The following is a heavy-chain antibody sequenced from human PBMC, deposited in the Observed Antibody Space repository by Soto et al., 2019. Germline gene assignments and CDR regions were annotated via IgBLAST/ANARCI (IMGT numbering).Heavy chain of an antibody. V-gene: IGHV3-23*01. CDR2: ISVRGDDT. CDR3: ARAQPTYSSSYFDY. Sequence: PGGSLRLSCAASGFTFSSYAMSWVRQAPGKGLEWVSIISVRGDDTYYTDSVKGRFTISRDNSKNTLYVHMNSLRAEDTAVYYCARAQPTYSSSYFDYWGQGTLVTVSS. CDR1: GFTFSSYA. J-gene: IGHJ4*02. D-gene: IGHD3-22*01.